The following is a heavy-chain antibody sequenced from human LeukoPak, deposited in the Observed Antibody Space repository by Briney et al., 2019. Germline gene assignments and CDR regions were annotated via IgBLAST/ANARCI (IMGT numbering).Heavy chain of an antibody. V-gene: IGHV4-4*07. CDR2: IYTSGST. D-gene: IGHD3-10*01. CDR1: GGSISSYY. CDR3: ARGNRQLAYYGSGSRLPYDF. Sequence: SETLSLTCTVSGGSISSYYWSWIRQPAGKGLEWIGRIYTSGSTNYNPSLNNRVTISVDTSKNQFSLTLRSVTAADTAIYYCARGNRQLAYYGSGSRLPYDFWGQGSLVTVSS. J-gene: IGHJ4*02.